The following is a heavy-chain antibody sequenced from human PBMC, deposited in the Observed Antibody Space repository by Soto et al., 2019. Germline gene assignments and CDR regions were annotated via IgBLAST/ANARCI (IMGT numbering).Heavy chain of an antibody. V-gene: IGHV3-23*01. Sequence: GGSLRLSCAASGFTFSTYAMTWVRQAPGKGLEWVSGITGSGGSTFYADSVKGRFTISRDNAKNSLYLQMNSLRAEDTAVYFCARDSAIFDFWGQGTLVTVSS. J-gene: IGHJ4*02. D-gene: IGHD3-10*01. CDR3: ARDSAIFDF. CDR2: ITGSGGST. CDR1: GFTFSTYA.